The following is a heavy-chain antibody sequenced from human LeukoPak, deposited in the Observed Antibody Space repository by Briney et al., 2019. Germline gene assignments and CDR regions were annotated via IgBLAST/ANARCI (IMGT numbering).Heavy chain of an antibody. V-gene: IGHV3-48*01. CDR1: GLTVRTNS. D-gene: IGHD6-19*01. CDR2: TSSSGYTR. J-gene: IGHJ4*02. Sequence: GGSLRLSCAASGLTVRTNSMNWVRQAPGKGLEWVSYTSSSGYTRYYADSVKGRFTISRDNAKNSLYLQMNSLRAEDTAVYYCARVGQWLVNYWGRGTLVTVSS. CDR3: ARVGQWLVNY.